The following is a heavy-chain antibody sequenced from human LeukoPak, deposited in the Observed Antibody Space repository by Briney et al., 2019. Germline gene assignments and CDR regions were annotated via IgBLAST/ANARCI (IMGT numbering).Heavy chain of an antibody. CDR2: FHPSSNTA. V-gene: IGHV1-8*03. Sequence: ASVKVSCKASGYTFTGYDINWVRQATGQGLEWMGWFHPSSNTAGYPQNFQGRVTITGDPSMSTAYMELTSLRSEDTAVYYCARDQMRFGEPYYYYGMDVWGQGTTVTVSS. CDR1: GYTFTGYD. CDR3: ARDQMRFGEPYYYYGMDV. D-gene: IGHD3-10*01. J-gene: IGHJ6*02.